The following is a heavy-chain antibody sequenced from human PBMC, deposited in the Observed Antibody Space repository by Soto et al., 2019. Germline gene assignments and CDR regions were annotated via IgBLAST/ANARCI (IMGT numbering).Heavy chain of an antibody. Sequence: SETLSLTCAVSGGSISSGGYSWSWIRQPPGKGLEWIGYIYHSGSTYYNPSLKSRVTISVDRSRNQFSLKLSSVTAADTAAYYCARVPDYWGQGTLVTVSS. CDR1: GGSISSGGYS. CDR3: ARVPDY. CDR2: IYHSGST. V-gene: IGHV4-30-2*01. J-gene: IGHJ4*02.